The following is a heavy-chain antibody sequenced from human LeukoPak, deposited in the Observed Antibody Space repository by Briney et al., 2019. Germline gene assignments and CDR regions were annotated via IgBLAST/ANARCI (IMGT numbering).Heavy chain of an antibody. D-gene: IGHD3-3*01. CDR2: ISSSGSTI. V-gene: IGHV3-11*04. CDR3: ARKDYDFWSGYALDY. CDR1: GFTFSDYY. Sequence: GGSLRLSCAACGFTFSDYYMSWIRQAPGKGLEWVSYISSSGSTIYYADSVKGRFTISRDNAKNSLYLQMNSLRAEDTAVYYCARKDYDFWSGYALDYWGQGTLVTVSS. J-gene: IGHJ4*02.